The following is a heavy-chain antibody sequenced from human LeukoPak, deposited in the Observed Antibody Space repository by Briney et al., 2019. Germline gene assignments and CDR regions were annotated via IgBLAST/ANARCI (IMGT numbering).Heavy chain of an antibody. J-gene: IGHJ3*02. CDR2: VYSSGDT. CDR1: GGSISSYY. CDR3: ARKGGILDGFDI. Sequence: SETLSLTCSVSGGSISSYYRSWIRQSPGKGLEWIASVYSSGDTFYDPSLKSRVTISVDSSKNQFFLKVNSVTAADAAVYYCARKGGILDGFDIWGQGTMVTVSS. V-gene: IGHV4-59*08. D-gene: IGHD6-13*01.